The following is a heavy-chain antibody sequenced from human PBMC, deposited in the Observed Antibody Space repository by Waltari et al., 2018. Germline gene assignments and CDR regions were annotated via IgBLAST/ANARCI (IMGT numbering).Heavy chain of an antibody. V-gene: IGHV4-31*03. D-gene: IGHD3-9*01. CDR3: AKDKVPDGLYDIDY. CDR1: GGSISSGGYY. CDR2: IYYSGST. Sequence: QVQLQESGPGLVKPSQTLSLTCTVSGGSISSGGYYCSWIRQPPGKGLEWIGYIYYSGSTYYNPSLKSRVTISVDTSKNQFSLKLSSVTAADTAVYYCAKDKVPDGLYDIDYWGQGTLVSVSS. J-gene: IGHJ4*02.